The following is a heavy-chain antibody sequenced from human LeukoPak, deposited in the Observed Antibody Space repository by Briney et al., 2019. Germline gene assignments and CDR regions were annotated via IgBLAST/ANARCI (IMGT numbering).Heavy chain of an antibody. CDR1: GFTFSSYD. CDR2: ISGLYYNT. Sequence: GGSLRLSCAASGFTFSSYDMSWVRQAPGKGLEWVSTISGLYYNTYYADSVKGRFTISRDNSKNTLYLQMNSLRAEDTAVYYCAKTLGYCSSTSCAFDYWGQGTLVTVSS. J-gene: IGHJ4*02. V-gene: IGHV3-23*01. CDR3: AKTLGYCSSTSCAFDY. D-gene: IGHD2-2*01.